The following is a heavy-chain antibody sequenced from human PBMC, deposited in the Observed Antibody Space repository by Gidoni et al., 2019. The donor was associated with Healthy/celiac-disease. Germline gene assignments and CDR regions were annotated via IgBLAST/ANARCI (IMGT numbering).Heavy chain of an antibody. CDR2: SSAYNANT. J-gene: IGHJ4*02. CDR3: ARVTLHDYGDYEVLSLFDY. Sequence: QLQLFLSVAEAKTPSPSVKVSAMAAGYIFTSCSISWVRQAPGQELEWMGWSSAYNANTNYEKKLQGRDSMTTDTCTRTAYMELRSLRSDETAVYYCARVTLHDYGDYEVLSLFDYWGQGTLVTVSS. D-gene: IGHD4-17*01. V-gene: IGHV1-18*01. CDR1: GYIFTSCS.